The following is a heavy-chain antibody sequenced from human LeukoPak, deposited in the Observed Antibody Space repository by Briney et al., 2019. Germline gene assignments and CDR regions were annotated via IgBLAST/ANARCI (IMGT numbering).Heavy chain of an antibody. CDR1: GLTFSSYA. Sequence: PGGSLRLSCAASGLTFSSYAMMWLRQAPGKGLEGVSAITGNGGWALYADSVKGRFTISRDNSKNTLYLQMSSLRAEDTAVYYCAKDRKQLVLEGLEYFQHWGQGTLVTVSS. J-gene: IGHJ1*01. D-gene: IGHD6-6*01. V-gene: IGHV3-23*01. CDR3: AKDRKQLVLEGLEYFQH. CDR2: ITGNGGWA.